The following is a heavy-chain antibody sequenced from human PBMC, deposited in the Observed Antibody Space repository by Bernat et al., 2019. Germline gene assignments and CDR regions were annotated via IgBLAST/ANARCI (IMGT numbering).Heavy chain of an antibody. J-gene: IGHJ4*02. V-gene: IGHV3-21*01. CDR1: GFTFSSYS. CDR2: ISSSSSYI. Sequence: EVQLVESGGGLVKPGGSLRLSCAASGFTFSSYSMNWVRQAPGKGLEWVSSISSSSSYIYYADSVKGRFTISRDNAKNSLYLQMNSLRAEDAAVYYCARAPYSYGRGDYRGQGTMVTVSS. CDR3: ARAPYSYGRGDY. D-gene: IGHD5-18*01.